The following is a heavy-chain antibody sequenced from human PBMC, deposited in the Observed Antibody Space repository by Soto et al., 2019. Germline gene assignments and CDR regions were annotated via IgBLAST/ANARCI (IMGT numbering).Heavy chain of an antibody. CDR1: GCTLNNNN. CDR2: INGPGDDT. CDR3: AKKEEYDHVWGKAPLD. J-gene: IGHJ4*03. V-gene: IGHV3-23*01. Sequence: PEGSLRLTCAASGCTLNNNNKSWVRLAPGTGLERVSSINGPGDDTYYADSVKGRFTISRDNSKNTLYLQMNSLRAEDTALYYCAKKEEYDHVWGKAPLDWGQGTLFTVSS. D-gene: IGHD3-16*01.